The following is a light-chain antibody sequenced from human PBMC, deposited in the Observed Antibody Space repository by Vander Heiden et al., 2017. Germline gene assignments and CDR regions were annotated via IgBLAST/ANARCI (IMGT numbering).Light chain of an antibody. J-gene: IGLJ2*01. CDR2: DVS. V-gene: IGLV2-14*01. Sequence: QSALTQPASVSGSPGQSITISCSGTSIDVSAYNYVSWYQQHPGKAPKLTIYDVSVRPSGVSNRFSGSKSGNTASLTISGLQAEDEAEYYCSSYTSSSVVFGGGTKLTVL. CDR1: SIDVSAYNY. CDR3: SSYTSSSVV.